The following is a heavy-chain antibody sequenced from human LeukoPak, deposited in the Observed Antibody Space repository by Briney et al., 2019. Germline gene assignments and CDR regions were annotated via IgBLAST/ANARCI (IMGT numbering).Heavy chain of an antibody. Sequence: SETLPLTCTVSGGSISSYYRRWIRQPPPKGLHWIGYIYTSGSTNYNPSLKGRVTISVDASKYQFSLMLSSVTAADTAVYYWARQGEAAAGQEDCYYYYIDVWGRGTTVTVSS. V-gene: IGHV4-4*09. CDR2: IYTSGST. CDR3: ARQGEAAAGQEDCYYYYIDV. J-gene: IGHJ6*03. D-gene: IGHD6-13*01. CDR1: GGSISSYY.